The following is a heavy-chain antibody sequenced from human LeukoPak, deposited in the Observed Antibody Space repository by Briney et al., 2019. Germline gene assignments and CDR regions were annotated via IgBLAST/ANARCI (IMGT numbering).Heavy chain of an antibody. D-gene: IGHD3-10*01. CDR1: GFTFSSYA. J-gene: IGHJ4*02. CDR2: ISYDGSNK. CDR3: ARDSVGFDY. Sequence: PGGSLRLSCATSGFTFSSYAMDWVRQAPGKGLEWVAVISYDGSNKYYADSVKGRFTISRDNSKNTLYLQMNSLRAEDTAVYYCARDSVGFDYWGQGTLVTVSS. V-gene: IGHV3-30-3*01.